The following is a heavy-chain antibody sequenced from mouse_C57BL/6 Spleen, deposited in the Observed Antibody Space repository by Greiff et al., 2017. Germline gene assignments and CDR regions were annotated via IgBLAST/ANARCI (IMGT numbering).Heavy chain of an antibody. V-gene: IGHV1-7*01. Sequence: QVQLKASGAELAKPGASVKLSCKAPGYTFTSYWMHWVKQRPGQGLEWIRYINPTSGYTKYNQKFKYKATLTADKSSSTAYMQLSSLTYEDSAVYYCASEYDSNRTGFDYWGQGTTLTVSS. D-gene: IGHD2-5*01. CDR1: GYTFTSYW. CDR3: ASEYDSNRTGFDY. CDR2: INPTSGYT. J-gene: IGHJ2*01.